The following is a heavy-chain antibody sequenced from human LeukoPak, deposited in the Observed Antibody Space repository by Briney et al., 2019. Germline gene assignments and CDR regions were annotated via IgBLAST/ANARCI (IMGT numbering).Heavy chain of an antibody. V-gene: IGHV4-39*01. Sequence: PSQTLSLTCTVSGDSISSSSYYWGWIRQSPGKGLEWFGSIYYSGNTYYNPSLKSRVTISVDTSKNQFSLRLSSVTAADTAVYYCARLRGYCSTNSCYAGTSMADYFDYWGQGTLVTVSS. CDR3: ARLRGYCSTNSCYAGTSMADYFDY. J-gene: IGHJ4*02. CDR2: IYYSGNT. CDR1: GDSISSSSYY. D-gene: IGHD2-2*01.